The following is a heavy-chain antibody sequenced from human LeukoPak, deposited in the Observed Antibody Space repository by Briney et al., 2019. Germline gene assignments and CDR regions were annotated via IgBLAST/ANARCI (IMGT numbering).Heavy chain of an antibody. D-gene: IGHD3-22*01. CDR2: ISGSGGTT. J-gene: IGHJ4*02. V-gene: IGHV3-23*01. CDR1: GITLSNYG. Sequence: GGSLRLSCAVSGITLSNYGMSWVRQAPGKGLEWVAGISGSGGTTNYADSVRGRFTISRDNPKNTLFLHMNSLSCAKRGVVIRVILVGFHKEAYYFDSWGQGALVTVSS. CDR3: VILVGFHKEAYYFDS.